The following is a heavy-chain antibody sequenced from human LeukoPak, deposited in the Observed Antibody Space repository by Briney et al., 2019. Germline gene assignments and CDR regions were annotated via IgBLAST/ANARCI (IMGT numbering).Heavy chain of an antibody. Sequence: PGGSLRLSCAASGFTFSSYAMSWVRQAPGKGLEWVSAISGSGGSTYYADSVKGRFTISRDNSKNTLYLQMNSLRAEDTAVYYCAKTPYYYGSGRSDYWGQGTLVTVSS. V-gene: IGHV3-23*01. CDR1: GFTFSSYA. J-gene: IGHJ4*02. CDR2: ISGSGGST. CDR3: AKTPYYYGSGRSDY. D-gene: IGHD3-10*01.